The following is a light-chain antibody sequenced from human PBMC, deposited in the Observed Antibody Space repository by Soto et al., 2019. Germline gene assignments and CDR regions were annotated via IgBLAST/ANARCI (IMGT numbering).Light chain of an antibody. CDR3: QHYKNWPPIT. Sequence: EVILTQSPATLSLSPGERATFSCRASQRVDRSLAWFQEKPGQAPRLLIYGASHRAPGIPARFSGSGPETDFTLNIDSVETEDFGVYYCQHYKNWPPITVGQGTRLDIK. CDR2: GAS. V-gene: IGKV3-11*01. CDR1: QRVDRS. J-gene: IGKJ5*01.